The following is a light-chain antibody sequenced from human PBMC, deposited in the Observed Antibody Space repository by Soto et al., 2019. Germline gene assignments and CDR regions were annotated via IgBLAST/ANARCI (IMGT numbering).Light chain of an antibody. CDR2: AAS. V-gene: IGKV1-6*01. CDR3: LQDSTYPYT. CDR1: QGIRND. Sequence: AIPMTQSPSSLSASVGDRVTITCRASQGIRNDLGWYQQRPGKAPKLLIYAASSLQSGVPSRFSGSGSGTDFTLTISSLQPEDFATYYCLQDSTYPYTFGQGTKLEIK. J-gene: IGKJ2*01.